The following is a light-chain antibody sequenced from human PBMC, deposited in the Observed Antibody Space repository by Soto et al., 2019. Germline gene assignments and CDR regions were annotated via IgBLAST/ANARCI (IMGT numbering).Light chain of an antibody. CDR1: SSNIGNHY. Sequence: QSVLTQPPSVSAAPGQKVTISCSGSSSNIGNHYVSWYQQLPGTAPKLLIYDNTKRPSGITDRFSGSKSGTSATLGITGLQTGDEADYYCATWDHSVSMGLFGGETKLTVL. J-gene: IGLJ2*01. CDR2: DNT. CDR3: ATWDHSVSMGL. V-gene: IGLV1-51*01.